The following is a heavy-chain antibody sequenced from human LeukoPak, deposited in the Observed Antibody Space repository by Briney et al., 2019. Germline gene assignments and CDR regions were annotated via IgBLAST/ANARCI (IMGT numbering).Heavy chain of an antibody. V-gene: IGHV3-49*04. CDR1: GFTFGDYA. D-gene: IGHD2-2*01. CDR2: IRSKAYAGTT. CDR3: TRVQGSSTS. Sequence: PGRSLRLSCTASGFTFGDYAMSWVRQAPGKGVGWVGFIRSKAYAGTTEYAACVKGRVTISRDDSKSIAYLQMNSLKTEDTAVYYCTRVQGSSTSWGQGTLVPVSS. J-gene: IGHJ4*02.